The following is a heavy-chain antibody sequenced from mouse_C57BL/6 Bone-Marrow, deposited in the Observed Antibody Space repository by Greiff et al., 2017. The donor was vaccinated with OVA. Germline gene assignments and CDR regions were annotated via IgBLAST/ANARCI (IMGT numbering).Heavy chain of an antibody. CDR1: GFTFTAYY. Sequence: EVKVVESGGGLVQPGASLRLSCAASGFTFTAYYMSWVRQPPGKAPEWLALIRNKANGYTTEYTASVKGRFTLSRDNSQHILYLQMDTLRAEYSATYYCVKASSYYGSRYRFAYWGQGTLVTVSA. J-gene: IGHJ3*01. V-gene: IGHV7-4*01. CDR3: VKASSYYGSRYRFAY. CDR2: IRNKANGYTT. D-gene: IGHD1-1*01.